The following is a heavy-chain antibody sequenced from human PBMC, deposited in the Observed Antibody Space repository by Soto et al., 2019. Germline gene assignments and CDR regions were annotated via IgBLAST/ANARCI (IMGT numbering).Heavy chain of an antibody. Sequence: ASVKVSCKASGYTFTSYAMHWVRQAPGQRLEWMGWINAGNGNTKNSQKFQGRVTITRDTSASTAYMELSSLRSEDTAVYYCATTRITIFGVVASGLDYWGQGTLVTVSS. CDR1: GYTFTSYA. D-gene: IGHD3-3*01. CDR3: ATTRITIFGVVASGLDY. V-gene: IGHV1-3*01. CDR2: INAGNGNT. J-gene: IGHJ4*02.